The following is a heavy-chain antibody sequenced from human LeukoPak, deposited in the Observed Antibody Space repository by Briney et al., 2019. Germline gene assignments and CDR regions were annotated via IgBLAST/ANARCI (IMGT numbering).Heavy chain of an antibody. CDR1: GFTFSAYD. CDR3: ARDRRGGAFDI. J-gene: IGHJ3*02. CDR2: ITTSSKTI. V-gene: IGHV3-48*04. D-gene: IGHD2-15*01. Sequence: GGSLRLSCAASGFTFSAYDMNWVRQALGKGLVWVSFITTSSKTIFYADSVKGRFTISRDNAMNSLYLQMNSLRAEDTAVYYCARDRRGGAFDIWGQGTLVTVSS.